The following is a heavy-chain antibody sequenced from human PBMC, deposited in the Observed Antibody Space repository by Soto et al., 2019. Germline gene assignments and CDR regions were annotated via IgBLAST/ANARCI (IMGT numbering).Heavy chain of an antibody. CDR1: GGTFSSYA. Sequence: SVKVSCKASGGTFSSYAISWVRQAPGQGLEWMGGITPIFGTANYAQKFQGRVTITADKSTSTAYMELSSLRSEDTAVYYCARERLVEMATIRAFDIWGQGTMVTVSS. CDR2: ITPIFGTA. V-gene: IGHV1-69*06. D-gene: IGHD5-12*01. CDR3: ARERLVEMATIRAFDI. J-gene: IGHJ3*02.